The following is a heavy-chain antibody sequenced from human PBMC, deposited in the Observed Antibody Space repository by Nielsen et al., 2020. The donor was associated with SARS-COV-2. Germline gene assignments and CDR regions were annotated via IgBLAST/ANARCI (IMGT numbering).Heavy chain of an antibody. D-gene: IGHD3-10*01. CDR2: ISGSGYST. CDR3: ARGGLMVRGADGMDV. CDR1: GFTFSTYA. V-gene: IGHV3-23*01. Sequence: GESLKISCAVSGFTFSTYAMSWVRQAPGKGLEWVSAISGSGYSTYYADSVKGRFTISRDNAKNSLYLQMNSLRAEDTAVYYCARGGLMVRGADGMDVWGQGTTVTVSS. J-gene: IGHJ6*02.